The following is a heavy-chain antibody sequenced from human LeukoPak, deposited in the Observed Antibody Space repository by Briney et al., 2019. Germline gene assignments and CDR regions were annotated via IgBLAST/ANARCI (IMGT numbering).Heavy chain of an antibody. Sequence: SVKLSCKASGYTFTGDYMPCVRQSPGQGLEGMGGINLNIGGTKYAQTFHGRVTMTRDTSISTAYMELSRLRSDDTAVYYCARDQSGYSGYDAWWIDPCGQGTLVTVSP. J-gene: IGHJ5*02. CDR3: ARDQSGYSGYDAWWIDP. V-gene: IGHV1-2*02. CDR2: INLNIGGT. CDR1: GYTFTGDY. D-gene: IGHD5-12*01.